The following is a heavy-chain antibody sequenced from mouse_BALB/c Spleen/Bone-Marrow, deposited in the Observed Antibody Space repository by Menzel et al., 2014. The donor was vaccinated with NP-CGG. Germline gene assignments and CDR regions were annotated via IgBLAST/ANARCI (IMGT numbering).Heavy chain of an antibody. D-gene: IGHD2-13*01. V-gene: IGHV1-69*01. CDR1: GYTFTDYW. J-gene: IGHJ3*01. CDR2: IDTSYTYT. CDR3: ANIYYGDYGWFSY. Sequence: QVHVKQSGAELVMPGASVKMSCKASGYTFTDYWIHWVKRRPGQGLEWIGAIDTSYTYTTYNQKFKGKATLTVDASSSTAYIQLSSLTSEDSAVYYCANIYYGDYGWFSYWGQGTLVTVSA.